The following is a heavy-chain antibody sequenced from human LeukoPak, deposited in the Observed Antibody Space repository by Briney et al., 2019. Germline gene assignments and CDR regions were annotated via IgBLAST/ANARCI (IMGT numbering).Heavy chain of an antibody. J-gene: IGHJ1*01. CDR1: GGSISGYY. CDR3: ARRGKSVAGTKD. V-gene: IGHV4-34*01. D-gene: IGHD6-19*01. Sequence: PSETLSLTGTVSGGSISGYYWSWIRQPPGKGLEWIGEINHSGSTNYNPSLKSRVTISVDTSKNQFSLKLSSVTAADTAVYYCARRGKSVAGTKDWGQGTLVTVSS. CDR2: INHSGST.